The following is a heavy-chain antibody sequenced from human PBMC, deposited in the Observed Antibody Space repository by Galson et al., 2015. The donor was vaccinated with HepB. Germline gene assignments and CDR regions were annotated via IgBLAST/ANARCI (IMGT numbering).Heavy chain of an antibody. J-gene: IGHJ4*02. CDR2: SSAYNGNT. D-gene: IGHD2-2*01. CDR3: ARARYSTSPPDY. V-gene: IGHV1-18*04. Sequence: SVKVSCKASDYTFTNFGISWVRQAPGQGLEWMGWSSAYNGNTNYAQNLQCRVTMTTATSTRTAYMVLRSLRSDDTAVYYCARARYSTSPPDYWGPGTLVTVSS. CDR1: DYTFTNFG.